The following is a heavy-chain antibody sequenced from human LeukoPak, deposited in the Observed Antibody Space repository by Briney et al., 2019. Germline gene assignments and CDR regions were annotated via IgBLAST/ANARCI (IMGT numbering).Heavy chain of an antibody. Sequence: GGSLRLSCAASGFTFSSYAMSWVRQAPGKGLEWVSVIYSGGSTYYADSVKGRFTISRDNSKNTLYLQMNSLRAEDTAVYYCASAGCGGDCNFDYWGQGTLVTVSS. D-gene: IGHD2-21*02. CDR2: IYSGGST. V-gene: IGHV3-66*01. J-gene: IGHJ4*02. CDR1: GFTFSSYA. CDR3: ASAGCGGDCNFDY.